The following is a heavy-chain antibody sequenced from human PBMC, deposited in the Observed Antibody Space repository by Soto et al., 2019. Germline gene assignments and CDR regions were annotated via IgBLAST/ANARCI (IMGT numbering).Heavy chain of an antibody. CDR2: ISAYNGNT. CDR3: ARPGGYSYGYGDNWFDP. D-gene: IGHD5-18*01. Sequence: ASVKVSCKASGYTFTSYGISWVRQAPGQGFEWMGWISAYNGNTNYAQKLQGRVTMTTDTSTSTAYMELRSLRSDDTAVYYCARPGGYSYGYGDNWFDPWGQGTLVTVSS. J-gene: IGHJ5*02. CDR1: GYTFTSYG. V-gene: IGHV1-18*04.